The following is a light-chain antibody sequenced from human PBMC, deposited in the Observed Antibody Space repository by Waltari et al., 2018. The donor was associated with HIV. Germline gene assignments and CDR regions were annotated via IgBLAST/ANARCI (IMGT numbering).Light chain of an antibody. J-gene: IGKJ1*01. Sequence: AVSLGERATINCKSSQSLLFRSDNKNYLTWYQQKPGQPPKLLIYWASTRESGVPDRFSGSGSGTDFTLTISSLQAEDVAVYYCQQYYSSPTFGQGTKVEIK. CDR1: QSLLFRSDNKNY. V-gene: IGKV4-1*01. CDR3: QQYYSSPT. CDR2: WAS.